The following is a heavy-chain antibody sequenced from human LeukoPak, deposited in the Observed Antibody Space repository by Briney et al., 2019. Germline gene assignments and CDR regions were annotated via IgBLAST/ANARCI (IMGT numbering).Heavy chain of an antibody. CDR3: AKKEAYYYGSGSDYFDY. Sequence: GGSLRLSCAASGFTFSSYAMSWVREAPGKGLDWVSATSGSGGSTYYADSVKGRFTISRDNSKNTLYLQMNSLRAEDTAVYYCAKKEAYYYGSGSDYFDYWGQGTLVTVSS. J-gene: IGHJ4*02. V-gene: IGHV3-23*01. CDR1: GFTFSSYA. D-gene: IGHD3-10*01. CDR2: TSGSGGST.